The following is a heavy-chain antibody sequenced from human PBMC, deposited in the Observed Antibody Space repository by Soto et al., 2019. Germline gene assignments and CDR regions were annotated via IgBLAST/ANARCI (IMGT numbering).Heavy chain of an antibody. J-gene: IGHJ4*02. V-gene: IGHV3-74*01. D-gene: IGHD3-10*01. Sequence: EVQLVESGGGLVQPGGSLRLSCAASGLTFSSYWMHWVRQAPGKGLVWVSRINTDGGSTGYADSVKGRFTISRDNAKNTLYLQMNSLRDEDTGVYYCAGQSMVRGVMEDYWGQGTLVTVSS. CDR1: GLTFSSYW. CDR3: AGQSMVRGVMEDY. CDR2: INTDGGST.